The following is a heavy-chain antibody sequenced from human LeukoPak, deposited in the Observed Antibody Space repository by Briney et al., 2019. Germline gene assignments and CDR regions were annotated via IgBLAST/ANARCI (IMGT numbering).Heavy chain of an antibody. Sequence: GGSLRLSCAASGFTFSSYAMSWVRQAPGKGLEWVSAISGSGGSTYYADSVKGRFTISRDNAKNSLYLQMNSLRAEDTAVYYCASARPRDIVVVHYYMDVWGKGTTVTVSS. J-gene: IGHJ6*03. CDR1: GFTFSSYA. D-gene: IGHD2-2*01. CDR3: ASARPRDIVVVHYYMDV. V-gene: IGHV3-23*01. CDR2: ISGSGGST.